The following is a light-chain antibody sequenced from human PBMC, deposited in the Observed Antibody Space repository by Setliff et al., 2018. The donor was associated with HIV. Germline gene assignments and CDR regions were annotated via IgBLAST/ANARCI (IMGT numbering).Light chain of an antibody. J-gene: IGLJ3*02. CDR3: SSYTSSSTFLV. Sequence: GSPGQSITISCTGTSSDVGGYEFVSWYQLHPGKAPKLMIYDINKRSSGVSNRFSGSKSGDTASLTISGLQAEDEADYFCSSYTSSSTFLVFGGGTKVTVL. V-gene: IGLV2-14*03. CDR1: SSDVGGYEF. CDR2: DIN.